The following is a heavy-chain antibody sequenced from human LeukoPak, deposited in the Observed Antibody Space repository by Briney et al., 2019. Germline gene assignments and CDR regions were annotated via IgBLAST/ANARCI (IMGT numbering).Heavy chain of an antibody. Sequence: SETLSLTCAVSGGSISSSSYYWGWIRQPPGKGLEWIGYIYYSGSTNYNPSLKSRVTISVDTSKNQFSLKLSSVTAADTSVYYCARGQWLATGYWFDPWGQGTLLTVSS. CDR3: ARGQWLATGYWFDP. D-gene: IGHD6-19*01. CDR1: GGSISSSSYY. V-gene: IGHV4-61*05. CDR2: IYYSGST. J-gene: IGHJ5*02.